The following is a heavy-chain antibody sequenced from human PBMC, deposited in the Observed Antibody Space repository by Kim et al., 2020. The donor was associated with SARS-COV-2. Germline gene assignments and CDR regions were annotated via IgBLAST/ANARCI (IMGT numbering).Heavy chain of an antibody. J-gene: IGHJ5*02. V-gene: IGHV4-34*01. D-gene: IGHD3-10*01. CDR3: ASGGSGRGWFDP. Sequence: NYNPSLKSRVTISVATSKNQFSLKLSSVTAADTAVYYCASGGSGRGWFDPWGQGTLVTVSS.